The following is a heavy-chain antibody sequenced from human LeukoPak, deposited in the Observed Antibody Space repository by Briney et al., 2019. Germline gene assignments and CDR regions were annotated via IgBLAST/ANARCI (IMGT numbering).Heavy chain of an antibody. J-gene: IGHJ4*02. CDR3: TTLYSSSWYGEVY. D-gene: IGHD6-13*01. Sequence: GGSLRLSCAASGFTFSNAWMSWVRQAPGKGLEWVGRIKSKTDGGTTDYAAPVKGRLTISRDDSKNTLYLQMNSLKTEDTAVYYCTTLYSSSWYGEVYWGQGTLVTVSS. V-gene: IGHV3-15*01. CDR2: IKSKTDGGTT. CDR1: GFTFSNAW.